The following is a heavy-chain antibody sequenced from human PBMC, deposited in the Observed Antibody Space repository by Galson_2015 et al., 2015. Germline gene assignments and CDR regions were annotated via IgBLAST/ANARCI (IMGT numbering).Heavy chain of an antibody. CDR3: ARGSSSSSNWFDP. D-gene: IGHD6-6*01. CDR1: GYAFTTYA. J-gene: IGHJ5*02. Sequence: SVKVCCKASGYAFTTYAMHWVRQAPGQRLEWMGWINTGNGNTKYSQKFQGRVTITRATSARTAYMDLSSLQSEDTAVYYCARGSSSSSNWFDPWGQGTLVTVSS. CDR2: INTGNGNT. V-gene: IGHV1-3*04.